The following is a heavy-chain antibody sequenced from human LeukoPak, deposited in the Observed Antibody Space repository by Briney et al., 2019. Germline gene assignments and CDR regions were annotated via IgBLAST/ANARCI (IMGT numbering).Heavy chain of an antibody. Sequence: GGSLRHSCAASGFTFSSYAMSWVRQAPGKGLEWVSAISGSGVSTYYADSVKGRFTFSRDNSKNTLSLQMNSLRAEDTAVYYCAKASGSSTTNWFDPWGQGTLVTVSS. CDR1: GFTFSSYA. CDR2: ISGSGVST. CDR3: AKASGSSTTNWFDP. V-gene: IGHV3-23*01. J-gene: IGHJ5*02. D-gene: IGHD1-26*01.